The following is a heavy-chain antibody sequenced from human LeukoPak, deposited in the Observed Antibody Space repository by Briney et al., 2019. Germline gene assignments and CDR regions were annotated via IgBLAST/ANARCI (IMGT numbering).Heavy chain of an antibody. V-gene: IGHV4-59*08. Sequence: SETLSLTCTVSGGSINSYYWSWIRQPPGKGLEWIGYIYYSGSTNYNPSLKSRVTISVDTSNNKFSLKLTSLTAADTAVYYCVRHLSADRPAFDIWGQGTMVTVSS. CDR3: VRHLSADRPAFDI. CDR2: IYYSGST. J-gene: IGHJ3*02. D-gene: IGHD2/OR15-2a*01. CDR1: GGSINSYY.